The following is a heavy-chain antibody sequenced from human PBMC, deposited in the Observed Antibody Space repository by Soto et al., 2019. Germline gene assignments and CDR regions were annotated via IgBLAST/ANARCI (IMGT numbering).Heavy chain of an antibody. CDR3: AKSRRRNGYFDS. V-gene: IGHV3-9*01. CDR2: ISWNSGSI. CDR1: GFTFDDYA. Sequence: EVQLVESGGGLVQPGRSLRLSCAASGFTFDDYAMHWVRQAPGKGLEWVSGISWNSGSIGYADSVKGRFTISRDNAKNSLYLQMNSLRAEDTALYYCAKSRRRNGYFDSLGQGTLVTVFS. J-gene: IGHJ4*02. D-gene: IGHD2-8*01.